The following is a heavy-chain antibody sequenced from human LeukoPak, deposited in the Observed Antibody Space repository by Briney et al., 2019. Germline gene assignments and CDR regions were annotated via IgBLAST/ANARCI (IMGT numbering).Heavy chain of an antibody. D-gene: IGHD4-17*01. Sequence: GGSLRLSCAASGFTFSDYNMSWVRQAPGKGLEWVSYINPTSGYTPYADSVRGRFTISRDNAKNSLYLQMNSLRAEDTAVYYCARNAYGAQTPSDVWGRGTTVTVSS. CDR3: ARNAYGAQTPSDV. CDR2: INPTSGYT. V-gene: IGHV3-11*03. CDR1: GFTFSDYN. J-gene: IGHJ6*02.